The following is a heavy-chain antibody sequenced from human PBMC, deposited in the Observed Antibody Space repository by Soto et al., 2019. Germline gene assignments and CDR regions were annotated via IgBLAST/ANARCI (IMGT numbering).Heavy chain of an antibody. J-gene: IGHJ4*02. CDR2: MNPNSGNT. D-gene: IGHD2-15*01. V-gene: IGHV1-8*01. CDR1: GYTFTSYD. CDR3: AREKSSGGYNDY. Sequence: QVQLVQSGAEVKKPGASVKVSCKASGYTFTSYDINWVRQATGQGLEWMGWMNPNSGNTGYAQKFRGRVTMTRNTSISTVYMELSSLRAEDTAVYYCAREKSSGGYNDYWGQGTLVTVSS.